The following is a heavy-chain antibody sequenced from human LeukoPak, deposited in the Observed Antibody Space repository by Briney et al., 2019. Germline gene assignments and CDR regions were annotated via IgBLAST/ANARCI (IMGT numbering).Heavy chain of an antibody. CDR3: ARGDRYCSGGSCYSVFSHQSLYNWFDP. CDR2: INPNSGGT. J-gene: IGHJ5*02. V-gene: IGHV1-2*02. CDR1: GYTFTGYY. D-gene: IGHD2-15*01. Sequence: VASVKVSCKASGYTFTGYYMHWVRQAPGQGLEWMGWINPNSGGTNYAQKFQGRVTLTRDTSISTAYMELSRLRSDDTAVYYCARGDRYCSGGSCYSVFSHQSLYNWFDPWGQGTLVTVSS.